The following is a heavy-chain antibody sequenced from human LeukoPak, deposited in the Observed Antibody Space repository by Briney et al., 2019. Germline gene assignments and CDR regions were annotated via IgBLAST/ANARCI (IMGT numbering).Heavy chain of an antibody. J-gene: IGHJ4*02. D-gene: IGHD2-15*01. Sequence: SETLSLTCTVSGGSISSSSYYWSWIRQPPGKGLEWIGYIYYSGSTNYNPSLKSRVTISVDTSKNQFSLKLSSVTAADTAVYYCARGRVVTPSPFDYWGQGTLVTVSS. V-gene: IGHV4-61*01. CDR1: GGSISSSSYY. CDR3: ARGRVVTPSPFDY. CDR2: IYYSGST.